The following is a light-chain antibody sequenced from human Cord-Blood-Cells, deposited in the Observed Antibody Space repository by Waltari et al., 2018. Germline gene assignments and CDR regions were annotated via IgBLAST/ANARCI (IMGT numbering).Light chain of an antibody. V-gene: IGLV4-69*01. Sequence: QLVLTQSPSASASLGASVKLTCTLSSGHRSYVIAWHQQQPDKGPRYLMKLNSDGSHSKGDGIPDRFSGSSSGAERYLTISSLQSEDEADYYCQTWGTVVFGGGTKLTVL. J-gene: IGLJ2*01. CDR2: LNSDGSH. CDR1: SGHRSYV. CDR3: QTWGTVV.